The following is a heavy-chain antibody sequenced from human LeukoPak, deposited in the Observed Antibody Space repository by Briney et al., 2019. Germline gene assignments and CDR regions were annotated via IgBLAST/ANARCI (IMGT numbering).Heavy chain of an antibody. CDR2: IKSKTDGGTT. D-gene: IGHD3-10*01. CDR1: GFTFSNAW. V-gene: IGHV3-15*01. CDR3: TTPHGSGGGVRY. Sequence: PGGSLRLSCAASGFTFSNAWMSWVRQAPGKGLEWVGRIKSKTDGGTTDYAAPVKGRFTISRDDSKNTLYLQMNSLKTEDTAVYYCTTPHGSGGGVRYWGQGTLVTVSS. J-gene: IGHJ4*02.